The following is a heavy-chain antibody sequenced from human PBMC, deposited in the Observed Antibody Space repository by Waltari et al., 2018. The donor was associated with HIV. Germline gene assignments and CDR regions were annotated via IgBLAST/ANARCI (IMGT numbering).Heavy chain of an antibody. V-gene: IGHV3-23*01. CDR2: ISATGGAT. CDR3: VRRDAYKLVY. J-gene: IGHJ4*02. CDR1: GFTFAYYA. Sequence: EVQLLESGGGLVQPGGSLRLSCPASGFTFAYYAISWVRHTPDKVWKWVSTISATGGATYYADSVRCRFSVSRDNPKNTLYLQLDSLSVEDTALYYCVRRDAYKLVYWGQGTLVTVSS. D-gene: IGHD1-1*01.